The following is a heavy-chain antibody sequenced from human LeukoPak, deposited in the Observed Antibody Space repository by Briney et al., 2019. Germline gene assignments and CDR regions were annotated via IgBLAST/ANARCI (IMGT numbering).Heavy chain of an antibody. Sequence: SETLSLTCAVYGGSFSGYYWSWIRQPPGKGLEWIGEINHSGSTNYNPSLKSRVTISVDTSKNQFSLQLSSVTAADTAVYYCARIVVVTAIPNWFDPWGQGTLVTVSS. V-gene: IGHV4-34*01. CDR3: ARIVVVTAIPNWFDP. D-gene: IGHD2-21*02. CDR2: INHSGST. CDR1: GGSFSGYY. J-gene: IGHJ5*02.